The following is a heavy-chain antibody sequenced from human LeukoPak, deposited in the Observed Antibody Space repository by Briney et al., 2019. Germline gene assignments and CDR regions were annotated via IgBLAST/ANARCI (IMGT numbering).Heavy chain of an antibody. V-gene: IGHV6-1*01. D-gene: IGHD2-21*01. CDR1: GDSVSSNSAA. J-gene: IGHJ3*02. Sequence: SQTLSLTCAISGDSVSSNSAAWNWIRQSPSRGLEWLGRTHYRSKWYNDYAVSVKSRITINPDTSKNQFSLQLDSVTPEDTAVYYCCHSLSGRTGAFDIWGRGTVVTVSS. CDR3: CHSLSGRTGAFDI. CDR2: THYRSKWYN.